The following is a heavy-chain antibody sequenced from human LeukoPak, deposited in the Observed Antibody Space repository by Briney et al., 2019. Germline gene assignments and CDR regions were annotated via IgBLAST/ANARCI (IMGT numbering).Heavy chain of an antibody. CDR2: IWHDGSNK. D-gene: IGHD5-12*01. Sequence: GGSLRLSCAASGFTFSSFGMLWVRQAPAKGLEWVAVIWHDGSNKDYADSVKGRLAISRDNSKNTLYLEMNSLRAEDTAVYYCARDRWTYTYYFDYWGQGTRVSVSS. J-gene: IGHJ4*02. V-gene: IGHV3-33*01. CDR3: ARDRWTYTYYFDY. CDR1: GFTFSSFG.